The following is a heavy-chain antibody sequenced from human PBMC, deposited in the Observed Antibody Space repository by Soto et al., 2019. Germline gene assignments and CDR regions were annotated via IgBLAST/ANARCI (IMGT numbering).Heavy chain of an antibody. V-gene: IGHV4-39*01. D-gene: IGHD5-18*01. Sequence: SETLSLTCTVSGGSISGSSYYWGWIRQPPGKGLEWIGSIYYSGSTYYNPSLKSRVTISVDTSKNQFSLKLSSVTAADTAVYYCARPKGYSYGPVDYWGQGTLVTVSS. CDR1: GGSISGSSYY. CDR2: IYYSGST. CDR3: ARPKGYSYGPVDY. J-gene: IGHJ4*02.